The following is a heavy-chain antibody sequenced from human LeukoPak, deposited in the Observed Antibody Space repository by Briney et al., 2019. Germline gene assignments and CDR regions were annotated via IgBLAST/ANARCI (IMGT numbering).Heavy chain of an antibody. J-gene: IGHJ4*02. Sequence: SETLSLTCTVSGGSISGYYWSWIRQPAGKGLEWIGRIYTSGSTNYNPSLKSRVTMSVDTSKNQFSLKLSSVTAADTAVYYCARHQFSRYCSSTSCYTFDYWGQGTLVTVSS. CDR2: IYTSGST. CDR1: GGSISGYY. D-gene: IGHD2-2*02. V-gene: IGHV4-4*07. CDR3: ARHQFSRYCSSTSCYTFDY.